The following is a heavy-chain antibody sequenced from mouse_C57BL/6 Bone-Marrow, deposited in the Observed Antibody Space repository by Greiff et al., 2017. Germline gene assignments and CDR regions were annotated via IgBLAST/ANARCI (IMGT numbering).Heavy chain of an antibody. CDR1: GFTFSSYA. CDR2: ISDGGSYT. CDR3: ARVITTVVAHWYFDV. Sequence: EVKVVESGGGLVKPGGSLKLSCAASGFTFSSYAMSWVRQTPEKRLEWVATISDGGSYTYYPDNVKGRFTISRDNAKNNLYLQMSHLKSEDTAMYYCARVITTVVAHWYFDVWGTGTTVTVSS. D-gene: IGHD1-1*01. J-gene: IGHJ1*03. V-gene: IGHV5-4*03.